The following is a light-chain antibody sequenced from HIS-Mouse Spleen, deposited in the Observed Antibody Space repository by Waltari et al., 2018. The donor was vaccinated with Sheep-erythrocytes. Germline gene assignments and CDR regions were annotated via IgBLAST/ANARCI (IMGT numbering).Light chain of an antibody. V-gene: IGLV2-23*01. J-gene: IGLJ3*02. Sequence: QSALTQPASVSGSPGQSLTLSCPGTSSAVGSYNLVSWYQQHPGKAPKLMIYEGSKRPSGVSNRFSGSKSGNTASLTISGLQAEDEADYYCCSYAGSSTPWVFGGGTKLTVL. CDR3: CSYAGSSTPWV. CDR1: SSAVGSYNL. CDR2: EGS.